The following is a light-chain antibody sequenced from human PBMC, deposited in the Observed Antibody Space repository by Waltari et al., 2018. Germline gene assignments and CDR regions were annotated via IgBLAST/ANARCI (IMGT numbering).Light chain of an antibody. CDR2: AAF. CDR1: QRISSY. Sequence: TCRASQRISSYLAWYQQKPGKAPNLLIYAAFTLQSGVPSRFSGSGSGTDVTLTISSLQPEDFATYYCQQFNTYPLTFGQGTRLEIK. J-gene: IGKJ5*01. V-gene: IGKV1-9*01. CDR3: QQFNTYPLT.